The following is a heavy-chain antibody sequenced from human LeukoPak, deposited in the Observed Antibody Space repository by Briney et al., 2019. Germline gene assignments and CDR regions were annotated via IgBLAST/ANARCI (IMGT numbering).Heavy chain of an antibody. Sequence: ASVKVSCKASGYTFTSYDINWVRQAPGQGLEWMGWINPNSGGTNYAQKFQGRVTMTRDTSISTAYMELSRLRSDDTAVYYCATINWNYPPFDYWGQGTLVTVSS. CDR2: INPNSGGT. CDR1: GYTFTSYD. J-gene: IGHJ4*02. D-gene: IGHD1-7*01. V-gene: IGHV1-2*02. CDR3: ATINWNYPPFDY.